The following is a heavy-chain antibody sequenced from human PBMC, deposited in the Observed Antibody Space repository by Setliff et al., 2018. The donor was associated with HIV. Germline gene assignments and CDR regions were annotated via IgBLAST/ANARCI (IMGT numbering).Heavy chain of an antibody. CDR2: ISGSGIGS. CDR1: GFTFSRYA. V-gene: IGHV3-23*01. Sequence: GSLRLSCAASGFTFSRYAMTWVRQAPGKGLEWVSAISGSGIGSYYPDSVKGRFTISRDNSKNTLYLQMNSLRAEDTAVYYCAKTLPTLYPPHDYYFAMDVWGQGTRVTVSS. D-gene: IGHD2-15*01. J-gene: IGHJ6*02. CDR3: AKTLPTLYPPHDYYFAMDV.